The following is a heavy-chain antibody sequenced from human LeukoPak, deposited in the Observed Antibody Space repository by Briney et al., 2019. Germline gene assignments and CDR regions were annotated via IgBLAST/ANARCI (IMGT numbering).Heavy chain of an antibody. V-gene: IGHV3-23*01. D-gene: IGHD2-2*01. CDR1: GFTFSSYA. CDR2: ISGSGGST. Sequence: GGSLRLSCAASGFTFSSYAMSWVRQAPGKGLEWVSAISGSGGSTYYADSVKGRFTISRDNSKNPLYLQMNSLRAEDTAVYYCAKNGASSTSPRDYWGQGTLVTVSS. CDR3: AKNGASSTSPRDY. J-gene: IGHJ4*02.